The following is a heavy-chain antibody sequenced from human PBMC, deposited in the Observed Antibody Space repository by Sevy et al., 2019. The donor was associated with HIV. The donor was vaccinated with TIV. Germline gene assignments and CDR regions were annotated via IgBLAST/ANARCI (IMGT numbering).Heavy chain of an antibody. V-gene: IGHV1-18*01. J-gene: IGHJ1*01. Sequence: ASVKVSCKASGYTFTSYYITWLRQAPGQGIEWMGRISVNNGNTDYAQKLQGRVTMTTDTATNTAYMELRSLRSDDTAVYYCARAPSGSQGPGQYFRHLGQGTLVTVSS. CDR2: ISVNNGNT. CDR1: GYTFTSYY. D-gene: IGHD1-26*01. CDR3: ARAPSGSQGPGQYFRH.